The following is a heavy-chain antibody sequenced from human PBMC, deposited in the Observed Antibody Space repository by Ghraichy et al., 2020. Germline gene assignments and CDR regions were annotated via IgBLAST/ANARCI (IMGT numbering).Heavy chain of an antibody. CDR3: ARNLVPAASGAFDI. J-gene: IGHJ3*02. CDR1: GDSISSGSFY. Sequence: SQTLSLTCTVSGDSISSGSFYWSWIRQPAGKGLEWIGRIYASGITRYNPTLKSRVTMSVDTSKNQFSLNLNSVTAADTAVYYCARNLVPAASGAFDIWGQEIMVTVSS. D-gene: IGHD2-2*01. CDR2: IYASGIT. V-gene: IGHV4-61*02.